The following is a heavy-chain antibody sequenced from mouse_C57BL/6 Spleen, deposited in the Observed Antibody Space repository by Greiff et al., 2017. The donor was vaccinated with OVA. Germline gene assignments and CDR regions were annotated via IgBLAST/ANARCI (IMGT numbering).Heavy chain of an antibody. V-gene: IGHV1-81*01. CDR3: ALANWDDFDY. CDR2: IYPRSGNT. J-gene: IGHJ2*01. CDR1: GYTFTSSG. Sequence: VQLQQSGAELARPGASVKLSCKASGYTFTSSGISWVKQRTGQGLEWIGEIYPRSGNTYYNEKFKGKATLTADKSSSTAYMELRSLTSEDSAVYFCALANWDDFDYWGQGTTLTVSS. D-gene: IGHD4-1*01.